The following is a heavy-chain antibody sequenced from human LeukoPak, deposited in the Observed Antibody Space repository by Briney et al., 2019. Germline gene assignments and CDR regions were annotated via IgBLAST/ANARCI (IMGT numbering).Heavy chain of an antibody. CDR2: INHSGST. CDR3: AHGTVRFDP. J-gene: IGHJ5*02. CDR1: GGSFSGYY. V-gene: IGHV4-34*01. Sequence: SETLSLTCAVYGGSFSGYYWSWIRQPPGKGLEWIGEINHSGSTNYNPSLKSRVTISVDTSKNQFSLKLSSVTAADTAVYYCAHGTVRFDPWGQGTLVTVSS. D-gene: IGHD4-17*01.